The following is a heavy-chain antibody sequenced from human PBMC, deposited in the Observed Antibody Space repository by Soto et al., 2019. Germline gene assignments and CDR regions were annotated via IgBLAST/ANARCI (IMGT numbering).Heavy chain of an antibody. Sequence: QVQLVQSGAEVKKPGASVKVSSKASGYTFTGYYMHWVRQAPGQGLEWMGWINPNSGGTNYAQKFQGWVTMTRDTSISTAYMELSRLRSDDTAVYYCARGVVAATIHLDYFDYWGQGTLVTVSS. CDR3: ARGVVAATIHLDYFDY. J-gene: IGHJ4*02. CDR1: GYTFTGYY. V-gene: IGHV1-2*04. CDR2: INPNSGGT. D-gene: IGHD2-15*01.